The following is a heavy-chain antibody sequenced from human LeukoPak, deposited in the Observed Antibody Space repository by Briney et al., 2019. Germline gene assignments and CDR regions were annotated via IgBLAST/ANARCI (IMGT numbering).Heavy chain of an antibody. D-gene: IGHD3-22*01. V-gene: IGHV3-30-3*01. CDR1: GFTFSSYA. CDR2: ISYDGSNK. CDR3: ARGRYYYDISGYFDY. J-gene: IGHJ4*02. Sequence: GGSLRLSCAASGFTFSSYAMHWVRQAPGKGLEWVAVISYDGSNKYYADSVKGRFTMSRDNSKNTLFLEMNSLRAEDTAIYYCARGRYYYDISGYFDYWGQGTLVAVSS.